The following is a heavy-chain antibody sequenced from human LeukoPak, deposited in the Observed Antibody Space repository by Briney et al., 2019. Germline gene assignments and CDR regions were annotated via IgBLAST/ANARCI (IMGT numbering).Heavy chain of an antibody. Sequence: PGRSLRLSCAASGFTFDDYAMHWVRQAPGKGLEWVSGISWNSGSIGYADSVKGRFTISRDNAKNSLYLQMNSLRAEDTALYYCAKDSGSFQWYYLDYWGQGTLVTVSS. CDR2: ISWNSGSI. D-gene: IGHD1-26*01. V-gene: IGHV3-9*01. J-gene: IGHJ4*02. CDR1: GFTFDDYA. CDR3: AKDSGSFQWYYLDY.